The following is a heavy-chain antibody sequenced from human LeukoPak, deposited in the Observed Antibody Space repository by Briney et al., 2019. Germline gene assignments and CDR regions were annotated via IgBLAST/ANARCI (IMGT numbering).Heavy chain of an antibody. V-gene: IGHV4-4*07. D-gene: IGHD6-13*01. CDR2: IYTSGST. J-gene: IGHJ4*02. CDR3: ARDHSSSWYSLPGY. Sequence: KPSETLSLTCTVSGGSISSYYWSWIRQPAGKGLEWIGRIYTSGSTYYNPSLKSRVTMSVDTSKNQFSLKLSSVTAADTAVYYCARDHSSSWYSLPGYWGQGTLVTVSS. CDR1: GGSISSYY.